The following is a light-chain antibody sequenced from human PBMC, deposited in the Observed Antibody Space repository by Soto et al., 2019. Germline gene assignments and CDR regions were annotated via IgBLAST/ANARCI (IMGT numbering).Light chain of an antibody. V-gene: IGKV3-15*01. CDR3: QQRSNWHPLT. CDR1: QSVSTD. CDR2: SAS. J-gene: IGKJ4*01. Sequence: EVVMTQSPATLSVSPVEIATLSCMASQSVSTDLAWYQQKPGQAPRLLIYSASTRATDIPARFSGTGSGTEFTLTISSLQSEDFAVYYCQQRSNWHPLTCGGGNKGDIK.